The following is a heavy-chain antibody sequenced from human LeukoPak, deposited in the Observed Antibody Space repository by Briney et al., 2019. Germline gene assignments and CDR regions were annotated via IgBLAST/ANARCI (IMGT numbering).Heavy chain of an antibody. J-gene: IGHJ4*02. CDR3: ARALDEGARFDY. CDR1: GFTFSTYA. Sequence: GRSLRLSCAASGFTFSTYAMHWVRQAPGKGLEWVAVISYDGSNKYYADSVKGRFTISRDNSKNTLYLQMNSLRAEDTAVYYCARALDEGARFDYWGQGTLVTVSS. V-gene: IGHV3-30-3*01. CDR2: ISYDGSNK.